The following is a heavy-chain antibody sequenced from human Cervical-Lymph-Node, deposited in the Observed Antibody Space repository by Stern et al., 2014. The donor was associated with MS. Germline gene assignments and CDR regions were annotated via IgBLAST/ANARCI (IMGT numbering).Heavy chain of an antibody. Sequence: EVQLVESGAEVKKPGESLKISCEASGYLFDDYWIGWVRQMSGRGLELVAIIFPRDSNTRYSPSVPGQVTISADKSISPAHLPRRSLRPSDPAMYYCARSPATPSGYDRFDYWGQGALVTVSS. D-gene: IGHD5-12*01. CDR3: ARSPATPSGYDRFDY. CDR1: GYLFDDYW. V-gene: IGHV5-51*03. CDR2: IFPRDSNT. J-gene: IGHJ4*02.